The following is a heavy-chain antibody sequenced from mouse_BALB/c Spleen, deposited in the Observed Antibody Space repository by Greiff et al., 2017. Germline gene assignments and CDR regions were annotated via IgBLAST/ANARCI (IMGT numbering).Heavy chain of an antibody. Sequence: VQLQQSGAELVRPGTSVKVSCKASGYAFTNYLIEWVKQRPGQGLEWIGVINPGSGGTNYNEKFKGKATLTADKSSSTAYKQLSSLTSDDSAVYFCAKTGPFAYWGQGTLVTVSA. J-gene: IGHJ3*01. CDR1: GYAFTNYL. V-gene: IGHV1-54*01. CDR3: AKTGPFAY. CDR2: INPGSGGT. D-gene: IGHD4-1*01.